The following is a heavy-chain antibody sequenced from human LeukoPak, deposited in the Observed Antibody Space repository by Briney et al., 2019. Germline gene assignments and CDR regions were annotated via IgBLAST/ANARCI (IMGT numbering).Heavy chain of an antibody. CDR2: ISYDGSNK. V-gene: IGHV3-30-3*01. J-gene: IGHJ4*02. D-gene: IGHD2-2*03. CDR3: AGAVDIVVVPAAEFDY. CDR1: GFTFSSYA. Sequence: PGGSLRLSCAASGFTFSSYAMHWVRQAPGKGLEWVAVISYDGSNKYYADSVKGRFTISRDNSKNTLYLQMNSLRAEDTAVYYCAGAVDIVVVPAAEFDYWGQGTLVTVSS.